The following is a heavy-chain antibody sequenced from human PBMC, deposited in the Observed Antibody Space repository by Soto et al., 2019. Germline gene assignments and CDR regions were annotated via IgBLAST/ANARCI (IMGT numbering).Heavy chain of an antibody. CDR3: AKLPSGGSASMAFES. Sequence: GGSLRLSCAASGFIFSNYGMHWVRQAPGKGLEWVVVISYDGSNKYYADSVKGRFTISRDNSKNTLYLQMNSLRAEDTAVYYCAKLPSGGSASMAFESWGKGKMVTVSS. CDR1: GFIFSNYG. CDR2: ISYDGSNK. J-gene: IGHJ3*02. V-gene: IGHV3-30*18. D-gene: IGHD2-8*01.